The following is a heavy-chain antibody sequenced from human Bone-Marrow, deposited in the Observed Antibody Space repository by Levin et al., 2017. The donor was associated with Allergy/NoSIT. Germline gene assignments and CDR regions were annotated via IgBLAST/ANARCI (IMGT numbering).Heavy chain of an antibody. V-gene: IGHV1-69*06. J-gene: IGHJ5*02. CDR1: GGTFSSSA. Sequence: SVKVSCKASGGTFSSSAISWVRQAPGQGLEWLGGIIPLFNTVNYAQKFQGRVTITADKSTGTAYIVLNSLRYEDTAVYYCARDGGWELSTWFDRWGQGTLVSVSS. CDR2: IIPLFNTV. D-gene: IGHD4-23*01. CDR3: ARDGGWELSTWFDR.